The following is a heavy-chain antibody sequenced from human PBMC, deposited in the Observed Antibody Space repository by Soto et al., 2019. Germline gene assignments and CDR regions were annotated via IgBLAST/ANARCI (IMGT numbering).Heavy chain of an antibody. CDR3: AGQYSFGSYGMDI. CDR2: IYYSGST. Sequence: SETLSLTCTVSGGSISSYYWSWIRQPPVKVLEWIGYIYYSGSTNYNPSLKSRVTISVDTSKNQFSLKLSSVTAADTAVYYCAGQYSFGSYGMDIWGQGTTVTVS. J-gene: IGHJ6*02. V-gene: IGHV4-59*08. D-gene: IGHD5-18*01. CDR1: GGSISSYY.